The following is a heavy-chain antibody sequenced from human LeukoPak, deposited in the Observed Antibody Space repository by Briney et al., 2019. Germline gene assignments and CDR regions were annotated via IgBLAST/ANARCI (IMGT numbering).Heavy chain of an antibody. D-gene: IGHD3-9*01. CDR2: IYYSGST. CDR1: GGSISSYY. J-gene: IGHJ5*02. CDR3: ARLRIRSVLRYFDWSYTWFDP. Sequence: SETLSLTCTVSGGSISSYYWSWIRQPPGKGLEWIGYIYYSGSTNYNPSLKSRVTISVDTSKNQFSLKLSSVTAADTAVYYCARLRIRSVLRYFDWSYTWFDPWGQGTLVTVSS. V-gene: IGHV4-59*01.